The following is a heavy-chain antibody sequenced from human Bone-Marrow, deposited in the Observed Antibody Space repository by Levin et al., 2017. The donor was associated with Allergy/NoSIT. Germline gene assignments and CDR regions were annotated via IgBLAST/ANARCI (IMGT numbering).Heavy chain of an antibody. CDR2: IIPILGIA. Sequence: AASVKVSCKASGGTFSSYTISWVRQAPGQGLEWMGRIIPILGIANYAQKFQGRVTITADKSTSTAYMELSSLRSEDTAVYYCARDISCSSTSCYPGVYNWFDPWGQGTLVTVSS. D-gene: IGHD2-2*01. V-gene: IGHV1-69*04. J-gene: IGHJ5*02. CDR3: ARDISCSSTSCYPGVYNWFDP. CDR1: GGTFSSYT.